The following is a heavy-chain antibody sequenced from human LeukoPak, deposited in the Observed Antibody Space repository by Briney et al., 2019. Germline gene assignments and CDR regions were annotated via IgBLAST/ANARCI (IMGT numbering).Heavy chain of an antibody. CDR1: GYTFTSYD. J-gene: IGHJ1*01. CDR3: ARGGTWRDGYAYFQH. D-gene: IGHD5-24*01. CDR2: MNPNSSNT. Sequence: ASVKVSCKASGYTFTSYDINWVRQATGQGLEWMGWMNPNSSNTGYAQKFQGRVTMTRNTSISTAYMELSSLRSEDTAVYYCARGGTWRDGYAYFQHWGQGTLVTVSS. V-gene: IGHV1-8*01.